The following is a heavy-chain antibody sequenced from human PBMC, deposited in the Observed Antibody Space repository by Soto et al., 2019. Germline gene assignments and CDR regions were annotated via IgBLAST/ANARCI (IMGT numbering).Heavy chain of an antibody. CDR3: ARAVVVVAAIVRYFDL. J-gene: IGHJ2*01. V-gene: IGHV6-1*01. Sequence: SQTLSLTCAISGDSVSSNSAAWNWIRQSPSRGLEWLGRTYYRSKWYNDYAVSVKSRITINPDTSKNQFSLQLNSVTPEDTALYYCARAVVVVAAIVRYFDLWGRGTLVTVSS. CDR2: TYYRSKWYN. D-gene: IGHD2-15*01. CDR1: GDSVSSNSAA.